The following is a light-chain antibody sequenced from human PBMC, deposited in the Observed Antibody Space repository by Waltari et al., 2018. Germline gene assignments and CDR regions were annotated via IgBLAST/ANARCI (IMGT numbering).Light chain of an antibody. V-gene: IGKV1-9*01. CDR3: QQLNSFIFT. J-gene: IGKJ3*01. CDR1: QGISSY. Sequence: DTQLTQSPAFLSESVGDRATITCRASQGISSYLAWYQQKPGKAPKLLIYAASTLQSGVPSRFSGSGSGTEFTLTISSLQPEDFATYYCQQLNSFIFTFGPGTKVDIK. CDR2: AAS.